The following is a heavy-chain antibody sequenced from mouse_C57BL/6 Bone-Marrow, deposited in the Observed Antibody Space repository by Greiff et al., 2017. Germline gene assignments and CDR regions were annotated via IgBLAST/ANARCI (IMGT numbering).Heavy chain of an antibody. CDR2: ISDGGSYT. J-gene: IGHJ1*03. V-gene: IGHV5-4*01. CDR1: GFTFSSYA. Sequence: EVQVVESGGGLVKPGGSLKLSCAASGFTFSSYAMSWVRQTPEKRLEWVATISDGGSYTYYPDNVKGRVTISRDNAKNNLYLQLSHLKSEDAAMYYCARVSLDFDVWGTGTTVTVSS. CDR3: ARVSLDFDV.